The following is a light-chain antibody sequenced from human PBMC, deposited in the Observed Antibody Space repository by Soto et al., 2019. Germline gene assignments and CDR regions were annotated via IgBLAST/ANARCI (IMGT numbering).Light chain of an antibody. CDR1: QSVSSN. CDR2: GAS. CDR3: QHANNWSS. V-gene: IGKV3D-15*01. J-gene: IGKJ5*01. Sequence: EIVMTQFPAILSVSPGERASLSCRASQSVSSNLGWYQKKPGQAPRLLIYGASTRATGIPARFSGSGSGTEFTLTISSLQSEDFAVYYCQHANNWSSFGQGTRLEIK.